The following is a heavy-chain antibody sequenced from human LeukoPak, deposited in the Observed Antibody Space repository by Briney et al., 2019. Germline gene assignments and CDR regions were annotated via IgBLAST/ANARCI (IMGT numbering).Heavy chain of an antibody. J-gene: IGHJ6*03. CDR2: IYYSGST. D-gene: IGHD4-11*01. Sequence: SGTLSLTCTVSGGSISSSSYYWGWIRQPPGKGLEWIGYIYYSGSTNYNPSLKSRVTISVDTSKNQFSLKLSSVTAADTAVYYCARNRRYSKIAYYYYYMDVWGKGTTVTVSS. CDR1: GGSISSSSYY. CDR3: ARNRRYSKIAYYYYYMDV. V-gene: IGHV4-61*05.